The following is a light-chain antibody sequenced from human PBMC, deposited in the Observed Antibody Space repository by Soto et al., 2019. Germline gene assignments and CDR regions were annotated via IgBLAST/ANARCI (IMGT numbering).Light chain of an antibody. CDR1: VLAKKY. Sequence: SYELTQPSSVSVSPGQTARITCSGDVLAKKYARWFQQKPGQDPVLVIYKDSERPSGIPERFSGSSSGTTVTLTISGAQVEDEADYYCYSAADNIGVFGGGTKVTVL. V-gene: IGLV3-27*01. CDR2: KDS. CDR3: YSAADNIGV. J-gene: IGLJ2*01.